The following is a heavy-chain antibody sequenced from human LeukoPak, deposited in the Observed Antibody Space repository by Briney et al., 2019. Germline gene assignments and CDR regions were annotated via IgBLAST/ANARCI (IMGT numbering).Heavy chain of an antibody. J-gene: IGHJ4*02. D-gene: IGHD6-13*01. CDR1: GFTFSSYS. V-gene: IGHV3-48*04. CDR3: ASSTYSSSWYAGFLR. Sequence: GGSLRLSCAASGFTFSSYSMNWVRQAPGKGLEWVSYISSSSSTIYYADSVKGRFTISRDNAKNSLYLQMNSLRAEDTAVYYCASSTYSSSWYAGFLRWGQGTLVTVSS. CDR2: ISSSSSTI.